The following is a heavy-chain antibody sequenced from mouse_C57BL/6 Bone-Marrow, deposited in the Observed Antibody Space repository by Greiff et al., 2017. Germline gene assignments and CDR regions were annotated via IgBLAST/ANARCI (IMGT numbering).Heavy chain of an antibody. CDR1: GFTFSSYA. CDR3: ASDFYDGDY. D-gene: IGHD2-3*01. J-gene: IGHJ4*01. Sequence: EVMLVESGGGLVKPGGSLKLSCAASGFTFSSYAMSWVRQTPEKRLEWVATISDGGSYTYYPDNVKGRFTISRDNAKNNLYLQMSHLKSEDTAMYYCASDFYDGDYWGQETSDTVSS. CDR2: ISDGGSYT. V-gene: IGHV5-4*03.